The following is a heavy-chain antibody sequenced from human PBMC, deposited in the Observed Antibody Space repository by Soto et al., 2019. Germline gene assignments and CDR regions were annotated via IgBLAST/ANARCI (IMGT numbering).Heavy chain of an antibody. CDR3: ARERLGLSYYGSGSYYYYYGMDV. CDR1: GFTFSSYS. J-gene: IGHJ6*02. CDR2: ISSSSSYI. Sequence: GSLRLSCAASGFTFSSYSMNWVRQAPGKGLEWVSSISSSSSYIYYADSVKGRFTISRDNAKNSLYLQMNSLRAEDTAVYYCARERLGLSYYGSGSYYYYYGMDVWGQGTTVTVSS. V-gene: IGHV3-21*01. D-gene: IGHD3-10*01.